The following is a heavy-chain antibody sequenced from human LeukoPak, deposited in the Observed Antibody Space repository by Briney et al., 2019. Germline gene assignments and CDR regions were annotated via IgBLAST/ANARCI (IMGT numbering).Heavy chain of an antibody. CDR2: ISAYNGNT. CDR1: GYTFTSYG. V-gene: IGHV1-18*01. Sequence: ASVKVSCKASGYTFTSYGISWVRQARGQGLEWMGWISAYNGNTNYAQKLQGRVTMTTDTSTSTAYMELRSLRSDDTAVYYCARDWGCSRTSCYTGAFDIWGQGTMVTVSS. D-gene: IGHD2-2*02. J-gene: IGHJ3*02. CDR3: ARDWGCSRTSCYTGAFDI.